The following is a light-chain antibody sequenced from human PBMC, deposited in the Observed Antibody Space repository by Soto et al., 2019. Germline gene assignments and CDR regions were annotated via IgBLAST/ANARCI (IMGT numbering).Light chain of an antibody. J-gene: IGKJ2*01. Sequence: EIVLTQSPGTLSLSPGERATLSCRASQSVSSGYLAWYQQKPAQAPRLLIYGASTRATGIPDRFSGSGSGTDFTLTISRLEPEDFAVYYCQQYATSPYAFGQGTKLDIK. CDR3: QQYATSPYA. V-gene: IGKV3-20*01. CDR1: QSVSSGY. CDR2: GAS.